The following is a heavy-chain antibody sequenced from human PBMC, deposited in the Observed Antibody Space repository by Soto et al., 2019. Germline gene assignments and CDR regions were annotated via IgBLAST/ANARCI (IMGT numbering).Heavy chain of an antibody. D-gene: IGHD3-22*01. CDR2: ISSSSSYI. J-gene: IGHJ4*02. CDR3: ASHPRDSSGYWYYFDY. Sequence: EVQLVESGGGLVKPGGSLRLSCAASGFTFSSYSMNWVRQAPGKGLEWVSSISSSSSYIYYADSVKGRFTISRDNAKNSLYLQMNSLRAEDTAVYYCASHPRDSSGYWYYFDYWGQGTVVTVSS. CDR1: GFTFSSYS. V-gene: IGHV3-21*01.